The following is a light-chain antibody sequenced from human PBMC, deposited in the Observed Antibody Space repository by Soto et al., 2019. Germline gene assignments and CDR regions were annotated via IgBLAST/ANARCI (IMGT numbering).Light chain of an antibody. CDR2: GAS. CDR1: QSLSTNQ. Sequence: EFVLTQSPGTLSLSPGERATLSCRASQSLSTNQLAWYQQKPGQAPRLLIYGASSRATGIADRFSGSGSGTDFTLTISRLEPEDFAVYFCQHYGGSSTFGQGTKVEIK. CDR3: QHYGGSST. J-gene: IGKJ1*01. V-gene: IGKV3-20*01.